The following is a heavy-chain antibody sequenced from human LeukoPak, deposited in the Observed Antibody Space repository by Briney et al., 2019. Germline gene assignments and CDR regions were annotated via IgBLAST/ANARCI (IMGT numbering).Heavy chain of an antibody. CDR3: ARQRGQHIVVAYYFDY. V-gene: IGHV4-39*01. D-gene: IGHD2-21*01. J-gene: IGHJ4*02. CDR2: IYYSGST. Sequence: SETLSLTCTVSGGSISSSSYYWGWIRQPPGKGLEWIGSIYYSGSTYYNPSLKSRVTISVDTSKNQFSLKLSSVTAADTAVYYCARQRGQHIVVAYYFDYWGQGTLVTVSS. CDR1: GGSISSSSYY.